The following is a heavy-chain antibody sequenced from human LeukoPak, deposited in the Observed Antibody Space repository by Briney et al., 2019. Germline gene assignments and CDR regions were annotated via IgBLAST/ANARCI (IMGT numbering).Heavy chain of an antibody. CDR2: ISAYNGNT. D-gene: IGHD6-13*01. Sequence: ASVKVSCKASGYAFTSYGISWVRQAPGQGLEWMGWISAYNGNTNYAQKLQGRVTMTTDTSTSTAYMELRSLRSDDTAVYYCARVIIAAAGRYWYFDLWGRGTLVTVSS. J-gene: IGHJ2*01. V-gene: IGHV1-18*01. CDR1: GYAFTSYG. CDR3: ARVIIAAAGRYWYFDL.